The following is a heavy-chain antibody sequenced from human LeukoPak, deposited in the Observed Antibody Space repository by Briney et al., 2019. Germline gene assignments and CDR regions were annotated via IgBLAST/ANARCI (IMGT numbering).Heavy chain of an antibody. CDR1: GFTFSSYA. CDR2: TSGSGGST. Sequence: GGSLRLSCAASGFTFSSYAVSWVRQAPGKGLEWVSVTSGSGGSTYYADSVKGRFTISRDNSKNTLYLQMNSLRAEDTAVYYCAKGEAVAGTSSWFDPWGQGTLVTVSS. CDR3: AKGEAVAGTSSWFDP. V-gene: IGHV3-23*01. D-gene: IGHD6-19*01. J-gene: IGHJ5*02.